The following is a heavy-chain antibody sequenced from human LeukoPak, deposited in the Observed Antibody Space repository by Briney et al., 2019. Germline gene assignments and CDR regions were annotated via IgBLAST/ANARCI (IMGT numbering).Heavy chain of an antibody. CDR1: GGSISSYY. Sequence: NPSETLSLTCTVSGGSISSYYWSWIRQPPGKGLEWIGYIYYSGSTNYNPSLKSRVTISVDTSKNQFSLKLSSVTAADTAVYYCARDVDYDFWSGDAFDIWGQGTMVTVSS. D-gene: IGHD3-3*01. J-gene: IGHJ3*02. CDR3: ARDVDYDFWSGDAFDI. CDR2: IYYSGST. V-gene: IGHV4-59*01.